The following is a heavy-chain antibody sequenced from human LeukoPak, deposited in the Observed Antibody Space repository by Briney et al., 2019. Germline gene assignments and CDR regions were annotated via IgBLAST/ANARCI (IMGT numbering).Heavy chain of an antibody. Sequence: ASVKVSCKASGYSFTSNYIHWVRQAPGQGLEWMGMIYPRDGSTSYAQKFQGRVTVTRDTSTSTVHMELSGLRSKDTAVYYCARDRTIVGATIPLVDWGQGTLVTVSS. CDR1: GYSFTSNY. CDR3: ARDRTIVGATIPLVD. D-gene: IGHD1-26*01. J-gene: IGHJ4*02. CDR2: IYPRDGST. V-gene: IGHV1-46*01.